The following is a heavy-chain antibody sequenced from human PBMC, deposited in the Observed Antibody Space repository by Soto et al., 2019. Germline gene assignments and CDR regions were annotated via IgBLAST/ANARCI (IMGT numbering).Heavy chain of an antibody. J-gene: IGHJ4*02. V-gene: IGHV3-30*18. Sequence: QVQLVESGGGVVQPGRSLRLSCAAYGFTFSSYGMHWLRQAPGKGLEWVAVISYDGSNKYYTDSVKGRFTISSDNSKNTLFLQMNSLRGEDTAVYYCAKGAVMVRGPTISHPDYWGQGTLVTVSS. CDR2: ISYDGSNK. CDR1: GFTFSSYG. CDR3: AKGAVMVRGPTISHPDY. D-gene: IGHD3-10*01.